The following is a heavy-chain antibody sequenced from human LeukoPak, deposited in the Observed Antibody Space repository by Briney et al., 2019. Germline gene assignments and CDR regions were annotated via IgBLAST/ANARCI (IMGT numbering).Heavy chain of an antibody. J-gene: IGHJ4*02. CDR2: ISGSDGRT. D-gene: IGHD3-10*01. CDR1: GFTFSNYA. CDR3: AKDRVFRGAFFGY. Sequence: GGSLRLSCAASGFTFSNYAMNWVRQAPGKGLEWVSAISGSDGRTYYADSVKGRFTITRDNSKNTLYLQMNSLRAEDTAVFYCAKDRVFRGAFFGYWGQGTLVTVSS. V-gene: IGHV3-23*01.